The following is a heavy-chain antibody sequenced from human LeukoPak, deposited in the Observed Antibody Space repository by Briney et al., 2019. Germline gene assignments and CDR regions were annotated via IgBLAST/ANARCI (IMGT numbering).Heavy chain of an antibody. Sequence: SVKVSCKASGGTFSSYAISWVRQAPGQGLECMGGIIPIFGTANYAQKFQGRVTITADESTSTAYMELSSLRCEDTAVYYCARSTAVAITERAEYFQRWGQGTLVTVSS. D-gene: IGHD6-19*01. V-gene: IGHV1-69*13. CDR3: ARSTAVAITERAEYFQR. J-gene: IGHJ1*01. CDR2: IIPIFGTA. CDR1: GGTFSSYA.